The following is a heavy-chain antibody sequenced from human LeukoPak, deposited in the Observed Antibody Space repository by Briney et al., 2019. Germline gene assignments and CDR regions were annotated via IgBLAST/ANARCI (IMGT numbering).Heavy chain of an antibody. CDR3: VRDGPYRITNMDV. Sequence: SETLSLTCAVSGYSINSGYYWGWIRQPPGEGLEWIGSVYHTGTAYYNPSLESRVTISLDRSKNQVSLRVSPLTAADTAVYYCVRDGPYRITNMDVWGKGTTVTVSS. CDR1: GYSINSGYY. V-gene: IGHV4-38-2*02. J-gene: IGHJ6*03. CDR2: VYHTGTA.